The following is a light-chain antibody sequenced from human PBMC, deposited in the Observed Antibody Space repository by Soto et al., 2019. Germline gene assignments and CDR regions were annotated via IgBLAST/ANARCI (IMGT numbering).Light chain of an antibody. J-gene: IGKJ5*01. V-gene: IGKV3D-11*02. CDR3: QQHSNWHTT. Sequence: DIELPQSPATLSWSPGERATLSCRARQSLSSYLAWYHQKTGQAARLIIYDASNRATGIPDRFSGSASGTDFTLTISRIETEDFAVYYCQQHSNWHTTFGQGTRLEIK. CDR1: QSLSSY. CDR2: DAS.